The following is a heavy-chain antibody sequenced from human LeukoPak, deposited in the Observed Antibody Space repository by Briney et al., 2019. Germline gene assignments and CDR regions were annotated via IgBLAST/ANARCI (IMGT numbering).Heavy chain of an antibody. CDR1: GFTFSTYW. Sequence: PGGSLRLSCAASGFTFSTYWVHWVRQAPGEGLVWVSSIEGDGTRTNYAGSVMGRFTISRDNAENTLYLQMNSLRAEDTGVYYCGRATSDTSYDYWGQGTLVTVSS. V-gene: IGHV3-74*01. J-gene: IGHJ4*02. D-gene: IGHD5-18*01. CDR3: GRATSDTSYDY. CDR2: IEGDGTRT.